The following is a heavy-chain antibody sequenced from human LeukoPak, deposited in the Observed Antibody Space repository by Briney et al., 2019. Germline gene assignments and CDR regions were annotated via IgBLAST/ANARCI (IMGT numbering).Heavy chain of an antibody. CDR1: GFTFSNAW. J-gene: IGHJ4*02. CDR2: IKSKTDGGTT. V-gene: IGHV3-15*01. D-gene: IGHD5-12*01. CDR3: TTDMYDYVAD. Sequence: RGSLRLSCAASGFTFSNAWMSWVRQAPGKGLEWVGRIKSKTDGGTTDYAAPVKGRFSISRDDSKNTLYLQMNSLKTEDTAVYHCTTDMYDYVADWGQGTLVTVSS.